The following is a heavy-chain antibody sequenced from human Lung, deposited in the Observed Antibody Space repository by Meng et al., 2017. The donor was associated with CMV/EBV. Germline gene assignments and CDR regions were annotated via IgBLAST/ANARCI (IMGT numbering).Heavy chain of an antibody. J-gene: IGHJ4*02. CDR2: LGAHPGDI. V-gene: IGHV1-18*01. CDR3: SSGTSVRGYCVY. D-gene: IGHD2-8*02. Sequence: QVQLVQSGAEVKKPGAALRVSCKASDYRFTGFGVCWVRQAPGRGLEWMAWLGAHPGDISLAPKFLGRVTVTADTATATAYMYLRSLRSDETAVYYCSSGTSVRGYCVYWASASLVTVSS. CDR1: DYRFTGFG.